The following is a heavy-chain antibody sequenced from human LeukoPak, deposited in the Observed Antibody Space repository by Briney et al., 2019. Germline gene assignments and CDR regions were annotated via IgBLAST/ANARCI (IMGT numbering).Heavy chain of an antibody. D-gene: IGHD3-22*01. CDR3: ARDTTTMIAEY. J-gene: IGHJ4*02. V-gene: IGHV4-39*07. Sequence: PSETLSLTCTVSGGSISSSTYYWGWIRQPPGKGLEWIGSMYYSGSTYYNPSLKSRVTISLDTSKNQFSLKLSSVTAADTAVYYCARDTTTMIAEYWGQGTLVTVSS. CDR1: GGSISSSTYY. CDR2: MYYSGST.